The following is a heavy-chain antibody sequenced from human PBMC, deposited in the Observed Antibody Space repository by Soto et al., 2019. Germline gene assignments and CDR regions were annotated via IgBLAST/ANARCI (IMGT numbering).Heavy chain of an antibody. CDR2: ISSSISTM. D-gene: IGHD5-18*01. Sequence: LRLSCAASGFTFSSYAMNWVRQAPGKGLEWLSYISSSISTMHYAGSVRGRFTISRDNAKNSLYLQINSLRDEDTAVYYCAREVRDTAVADFDYWGQGTLVTVSS. CDR3: AREVRDTAVADFDY. CDR1: GFTFSSYA. J-gene: IGHJ4*02. V-gene: IGHV3-48*02.